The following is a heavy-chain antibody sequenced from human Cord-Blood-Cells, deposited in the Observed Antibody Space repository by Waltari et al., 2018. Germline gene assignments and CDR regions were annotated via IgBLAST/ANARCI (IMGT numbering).Heavy chain of an antibody. CDR2: IYPVDSDT. V-gene: IGHV5-51*01. D-gene: IGHD2-2*02. Sequence: EVQLVQSGAEVKKPGESLKISCKGSGYSFTSYWIGWVRQMPGKGLEWMGIIYPVDSDTRYRPSFQGQVNISADKSISTAYLQWSSLKASDTAMYYCAGGYCSSTSCYTAFDIWGQGTMGTVSS. J-gene: IGHJ3*02. CDR1: GYSFTSYW. CDR3: AGGYCSSTSCYTAFDI.